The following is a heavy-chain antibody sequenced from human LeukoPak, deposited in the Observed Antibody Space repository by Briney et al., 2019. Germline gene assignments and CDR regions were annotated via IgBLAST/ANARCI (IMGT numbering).Heavy chain of an antibody. V-gene: IGHV4-59*08. CDR1: GGSISSYY. CDR2: IYYSGST. CDR3: ARHYYDSSGYDY. Sequence: SETLSLTCTVSGGSISSYYWSWIRQPPGKGLEWIGYIYYSGSTNYNPSLKSRVTISVDTSKNQFSLKLSSVTAADTAVYYCARHYYDSSGYDYWGQGTLVTVSS. D-gene: IGHD3-22*01. J-gene: IGHJ4*02.